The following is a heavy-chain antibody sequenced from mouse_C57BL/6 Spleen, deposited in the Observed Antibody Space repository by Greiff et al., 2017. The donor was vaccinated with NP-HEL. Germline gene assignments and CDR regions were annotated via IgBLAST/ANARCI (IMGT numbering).Heavy chain of an antibody. V-gene: IGHV1-81*01. Sequence: VQLQQSGAELARPGASVKLSCKASGYTFTSYGISWVKQRTGQGLEWIGEIYPRSGNTYYNEKFKGKATLTADKSSSTAYMELRSLTSEDSAVYFCAREDDSSDYYAMDYWGQGTSVTVSS. CDR2: IYPRSGNT. J-gene: IGHJ4*01. D-gene: IGHD1-1*01. CDR3: AREDDSSDYYAMDY. CDR1: GYTFTSYG.